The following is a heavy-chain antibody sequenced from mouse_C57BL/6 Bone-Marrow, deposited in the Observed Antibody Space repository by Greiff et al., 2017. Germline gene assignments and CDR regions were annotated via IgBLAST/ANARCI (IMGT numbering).Heavy chain of an antibody. Sequence: EVQLQQSGPVLVKPGASVKMSCKASGYTFTDYYMNWVKQSHGKSLEWIGVINPYNGGTSYNQKFKGKATLTVDKSSSTAYMELNSLTSEDSAVYYCAIITTVPLYYAMDYWGQGTSVTVSS. CDR1: GYTFTDYY. J-gene: IGHJ4*01. CDR3: AIITTVPLYYAMDY. CDR2: INPYNGGT. V-gene: IGHV1-19*01. D-gene: IGHD1-1*01.